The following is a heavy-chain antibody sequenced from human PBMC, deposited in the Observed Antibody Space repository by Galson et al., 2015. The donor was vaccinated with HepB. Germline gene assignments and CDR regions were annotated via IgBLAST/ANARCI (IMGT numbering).Heavy chain of an antibody. J-gene: IGHJ5*02. CDR3: AKDKIFRLQSIAARAPSFWFDP. V-gene: IGHV3-23*01. Sequence: SLRLSCAASGFTFSSYAMSWVRQAPGKGLEWVSAISGSGGSTYYADSVKGRFTISRDNSKNTLYLQMNSLRAEDTAVYYCAKDKIFRLQSIAARAPSFWFDPWGQGTLVTVSS. CDR2: ISGSGGST. D-gene: IGHD6-6*01. CDR1: GFTFSSYA.